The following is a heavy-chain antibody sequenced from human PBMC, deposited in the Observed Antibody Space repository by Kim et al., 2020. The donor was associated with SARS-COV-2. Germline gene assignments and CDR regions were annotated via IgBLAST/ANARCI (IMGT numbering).Heavy chain of an antibody. CDR3: ARSTYFGASNYGMDV. Sequence: SETLSLTCAVSGGSISSSNWWSWVRQPPGKGLEWIGEIYHSGSTNYNPSLKSRVTISVDKSKNQFSLKLSSVTAADTAVYYCARSTYFGASNYGMDVWGQGTTVTVSS. J-gene: IGHJ6*02. D-gene: IGHD3-16*01. CDR1: GGSISSSNW. CDR2: IYHSGST. V-gene: IGHV4-4*02.